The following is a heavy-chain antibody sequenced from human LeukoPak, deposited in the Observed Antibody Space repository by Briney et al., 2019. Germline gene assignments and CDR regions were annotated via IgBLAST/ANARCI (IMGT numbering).Heavy chain of an antibody. V-gene: IGHV3-11*01. J-gene: IGHJ4*02. CDR1: GFTFSSYA. CDR3: ARMKGAAAATFEY. D-gene: IGHD6-13*01. CDR2: IGRSETPM. Sequence: PGGSLRLSCAASGFTFSSYAVSWIRQAPGKGLEWVSDIGRSETPMNYADPVKGRFTISRDNAKNSLYLHMTSLRGEDTAVYYCARMKGAAAATFEYWGQGSLVTVSS.